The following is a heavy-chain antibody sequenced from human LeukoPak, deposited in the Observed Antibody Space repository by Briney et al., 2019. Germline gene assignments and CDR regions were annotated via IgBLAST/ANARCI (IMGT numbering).Heavy chain of an antibody. CDR2: IYYSGST. D-gene: IGHD6-19*01. CDR1: GGSISSYY. J-gene: IGHJ4*02. V-gene: IGHV4-59*01. CDR3: GRGPGIAVAGRFSDY. Sequence: SETLSLTCTVSGGSISSYYWSWIRQPPGKGLEWIGYIYYSGSTNYNPSLKSRVTISVDTSKNQFSLKLSSVTAADTAVYYCGRGPGIAVAGRFSDYWGQGTLVTVSS.